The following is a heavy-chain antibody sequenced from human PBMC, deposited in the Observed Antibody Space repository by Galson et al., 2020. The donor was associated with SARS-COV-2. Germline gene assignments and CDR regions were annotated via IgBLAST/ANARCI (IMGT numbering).Heavy chain of an antibody. J-gene: IGHJ4*02. CDR2: INYSGNT. D-gene: IGHD5-18*01. Sequence: SETLSLTCTVSGGSISSDSYYWSWIRQHPGKGLEWIGYINYSGNTYYNPSLKSRITLSVDTSKNQFSLKLSSVTAADKAIYFCARNKQLLFDFWGQGTLVSVTS. CDR3: ARNKQLLFDF. V-gene: IGHV4-31*03. CDR1: GGSISSDSYY.